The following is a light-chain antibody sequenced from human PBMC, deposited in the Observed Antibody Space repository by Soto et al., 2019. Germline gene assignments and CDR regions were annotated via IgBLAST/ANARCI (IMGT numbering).Light chain of an antibody. J-gene: IGLJ1*01. Sequence: QSARAQPSSVSGSPGQSITISCTGTSTDVGGYNYVSWYQHHPGKGPKLIIYEVNNRPSGVSDRFSGSKSGNKASLTISNLEAEDESDYYCGSYTSTDTPFVFGTGTKVTVL. CDR3: GSYTSTDTPFV. V-gene: IGLV2-14*01. CDR2: EVN. CDR1: STDVGGYNY.